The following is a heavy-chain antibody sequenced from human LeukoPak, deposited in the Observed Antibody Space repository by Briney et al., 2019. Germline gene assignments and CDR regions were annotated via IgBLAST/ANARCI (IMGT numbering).Heavy chain of an antibody. J-gene: IGHJ3*02. V-gene: IGHV4-39*07. CDR3: ANGLTMAYAFDI. D-gene: IGHD3-10*01. CDR2: INHSGST. Sequence: SETLSLTCTVSGGSISSATYYWGWIRQPPGKGLEWIGEINHSGSTNYNPSLKSRVTISVDTSKNQFSLKLSSVTAADTAVYYCANGLTMAYAFDIWGQGTMVTVSS. CDR1: GGSISSATYY.